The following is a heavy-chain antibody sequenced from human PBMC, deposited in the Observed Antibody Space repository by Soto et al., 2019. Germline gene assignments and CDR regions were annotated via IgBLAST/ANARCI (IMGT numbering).Heavy chain of an antibody. Sequence: PGGSLRLSCAASGFTFSSYALNWVRQGPGKGLEWVSVISGSGETTSYADSVKGRFTISRDDSKNTLYLQMNSLRAEDAAVYYCTKARSTSLYGMDVWGQGTTVRLL. D-gene: IGHD2-2*01. CDR2: ISGSGETT. V-gene: IGHV3-23*01. CDR3: TKARSTSLYGMDV. J-gene: IGHJ6*02. CDR1: GFTFSSYA.